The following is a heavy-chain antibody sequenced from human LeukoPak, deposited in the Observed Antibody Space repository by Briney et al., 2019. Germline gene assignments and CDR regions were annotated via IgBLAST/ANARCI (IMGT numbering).Heavy chain of an antibody. J-gene: IGHJ6*03. CDR3: AKERRGYYMDV. Sequence: PGGSLRLSCAASGFSFGDFVMQWVRQPPGKVLEWVSLINWDARRTYYADSVKGRFTISRDNSKNSLSLQMNSLRPEDTALYYCAKERRGYYMDVWGKGTTVTVSS. V-gene: IGHV3-43D*04. CDR2: INWDARRT. CDR1: GFSFGDFV. D-gene: IGHD3-10*01.